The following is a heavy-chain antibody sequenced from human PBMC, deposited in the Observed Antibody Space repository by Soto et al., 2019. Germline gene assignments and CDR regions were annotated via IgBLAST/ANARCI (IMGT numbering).Heavy chain of an antibody. CDR1: GFTFSSYA. J-gene: IGHJ5*02. V-gene: IGHV3-23*01. D-gene: IGHD2-2*01. CDR3: AKEGSTSCYPFCWFDP. Sequence: EVQLLESGGGLVQPGGSLRLSCAASGFTFSSYAMSWVRQAPGKGLEWVSAISGSGGSTYYADSVKGRFTISRDNSKNTLNLQMNSLRAEDTGVYYCAKEGSTSCYPFCWFDPWGQGTLVTVSS. CDR2: ISGSGGST.